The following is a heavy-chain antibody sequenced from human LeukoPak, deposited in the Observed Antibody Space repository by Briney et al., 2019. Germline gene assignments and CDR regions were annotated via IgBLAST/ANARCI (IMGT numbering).Heavy chain of an antibody. Sequence: TGGSLRLSCTASGFTFGDYAMNWFRQAPGKGLEWVGFIRNNAYRGTTEYAASVKGRFTVSRDNSKSTAYLQMNSLKTDDTAVYYCTRGGTAPGVKYYFDFWGQGTLVTVSS. V-gene: IGHV3-49*03. D-gene: IGHD1-1*01. CDR3: TRGGTAPGVKYYFDF. CDR1: GFTFGDYA. CDR2: IRNNAYRGTT. J-gene: IGHJ4*02.